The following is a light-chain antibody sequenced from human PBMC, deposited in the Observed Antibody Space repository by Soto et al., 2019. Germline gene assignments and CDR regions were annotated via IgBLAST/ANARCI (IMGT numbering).Light chain of an antibody. CDR3: QQYGSSPYT. J-gene: IGKJ2*01. CDR1: QSIRSSY. Sequence: ETVLTQSPGTLSLSPGERATLSCRASQSIRSSYLAWYQQKPGQAPRLLIYGTSNRATGIPDRFSGSGSGTDFTLTISRLEPEDFAVYFCQQYGSSPYTFGQGTKVEI. CDR2: GTS. V-gene: IGKV3-20*01.